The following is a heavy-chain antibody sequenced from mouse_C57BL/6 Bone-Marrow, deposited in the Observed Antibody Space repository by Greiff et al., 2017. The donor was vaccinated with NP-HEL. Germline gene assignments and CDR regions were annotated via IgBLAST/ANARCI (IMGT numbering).Heavy chain of an antibody. CDR1: GFNIKDDY. V-gene: IGHV14-4*01. D-gene: IGHD2-1*01. J-gene: IGHJ4*01. CDR3: TTWGHYYGDAMDY. Sequence: EVKLQESGAELVRPGASVKLSCTASGFNIKDDYMHWVKQRPEQGLEWIGWIDPENGDTEYASKFQGKATITADTSSNTAYLQLSSLTSEDTAVYYCTTWGHYYGDAMDYWGQGTSVTVSS. CDR2: IDPENGDT.